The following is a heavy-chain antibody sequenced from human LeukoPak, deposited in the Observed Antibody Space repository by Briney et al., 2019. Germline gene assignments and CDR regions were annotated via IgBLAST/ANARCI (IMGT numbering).Heavy chain of an antibody. Sequence: ASVKVSCKASGYTFTSYGIXXXRQAPXQGXXXMGWISXXNXXTNYAQKLXGXXTXXTXTSTSTAYMELRSLRSDDTAVYYCARDDYGGNFGYWGQGTLVTVSS. CDR2: ISXXNXXT. D-gene: IGHD4-23*01. CDR3: ARDDYGGNFGY. CDR1: GYTFTSYG. V-gene: IGHV1-18*01. J-gene: IGHJ4*02.